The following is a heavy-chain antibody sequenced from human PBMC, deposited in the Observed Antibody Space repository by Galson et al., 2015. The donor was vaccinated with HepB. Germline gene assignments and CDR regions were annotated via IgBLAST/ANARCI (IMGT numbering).Heavy chain of an antibody. CDR2: IYSGGST. J-gene: IGHJ6*03. CDR3: ARDNNYYDSSGYYYYYYMDV. D-gene: IGHD3-22*01. Sequence: SLRLSCAASGFTVSSNYMSWVRQAPGKGLEWVSVIYSGGSTYYADSVKGRFTISRDNSKNTLYLQMNSLRAEDTAVYYCARDNNYYDSSGYYYYYYMDVWGKGTTVTVSS. V-gene: IGHV3-53*01. CDR1: GFTVSSNY.